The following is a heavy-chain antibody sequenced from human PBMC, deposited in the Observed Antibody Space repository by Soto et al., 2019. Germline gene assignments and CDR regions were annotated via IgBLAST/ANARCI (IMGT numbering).Heavy chain of an antibody. V-gene: IGHV3-74*01. Sequence: EVQLVESGGGLVQPGGSLRASWQPLGFPFRSHRIHGVRQAPGKGLEWVSRIDTEGGGTSYADSVKGRFTISTDNAENTVYLQMNGLRVEDTAVYYCATVFDVWGQGTLVTVSS. D-gene: IGHD4-17*01. CDR1: GFPFRSHR. J-gene: IGHJ4*02. CDR3: ATVFDV. CDR2: IDTEGGGT.